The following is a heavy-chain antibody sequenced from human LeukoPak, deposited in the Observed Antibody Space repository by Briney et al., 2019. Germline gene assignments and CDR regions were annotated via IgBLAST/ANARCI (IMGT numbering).Heavy chain of an antibody. V-gene: IGHV1-2*02. D-gene: IGHD1-26*01. Sequence: GASVKVSCKASGYTFTGYYMHWVRQAPGQGLEWMGWINPNSGGTNYAQKFQGRVTMTRDTSISTAYMELSRLRSDDTAVYYCARGFWVGATDWFDPWGQGTLVTVSS. CDR3: ARGFWVGATDWFDP. J-gene: IGHJ5*02. CDR2: INPNSGGT. CDR1: GYTFTGYY.